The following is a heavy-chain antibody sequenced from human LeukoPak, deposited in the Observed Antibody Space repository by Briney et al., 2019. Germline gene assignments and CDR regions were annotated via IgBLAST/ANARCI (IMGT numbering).Heavy chain of an antibody. CDR2: IYSSGST. D-gene: IGHD3-10*01. V-gene: IGHV4-4*07. Sequence: SETLSLTCIVSGTSVNNYYWSWIRQPAGKGLEWLGRIYSSGSTNYNLSLTSRVSISVDKSKNQVSLKLESVTAADTAVYYCARGRLGGRLIFGSWCFDLWGRGTLVTVSS. J-gene: IGHJ2*01. CDR1: GTSVNNYY. CDR3: ARGRLGGRLIFGSWCFDL.